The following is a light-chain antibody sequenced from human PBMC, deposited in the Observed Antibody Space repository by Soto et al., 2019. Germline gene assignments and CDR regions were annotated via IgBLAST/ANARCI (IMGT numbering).Light chain of an antibody. V-gene: IGKV3-20*01. J-gene: IGKJ1*01. CDR2: GAS. Sequence: VLSQSPATLSLSPGERATLSCRASQSVSSSYLAWYQQKPGQAPRLLIYGASNRATGIPDRFSGSGSGTDFTLTISRLEPEDFAVYYCQQYGSSGTFGQGTKVDI. CDR3: QQYGSSGT. CDR1: QSVSSSY.